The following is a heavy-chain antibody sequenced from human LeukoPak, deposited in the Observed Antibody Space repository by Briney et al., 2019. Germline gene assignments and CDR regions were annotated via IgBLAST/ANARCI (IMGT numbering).Heavy chain of an antibody. J-gene: IGHJ4*02. CDR3: AEGGYGSGSYYSY. CDR1: GFTVSSNY. Sequence: PGGSLRLSCAASGFTVSSNYMSWVRQAPGKGLEWVSVIYSGGSTYYADSVKGRFTISRDNSKTTLYLQMNSLRAEDTAVYYCAEGGYGSGSYYSYWGQGTLVTVSS. D-gene: IGHD3-10*01. CDR2: IYSGGST. V-gene: IGHV3-66*01.